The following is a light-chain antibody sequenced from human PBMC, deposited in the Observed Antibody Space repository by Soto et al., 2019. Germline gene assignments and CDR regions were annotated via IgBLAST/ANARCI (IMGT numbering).Light chain of an antibody. CDR2: GPS. Sequence: EIVLTQSPGTLSLSPRERATLSCRASQSVSSSYLAWYQQKPGQAPRLLIYGPSSRATGIPDRFSGSGSGTDFTLTISRLEPEDFAVYYCQQYGSSPWTFGQGTKVEIK. CDR3: QQYGSSPWT. J-gene: IGKJ1*01. CDR1: QSVSSSY. V-gene: IGKV3-20*01.